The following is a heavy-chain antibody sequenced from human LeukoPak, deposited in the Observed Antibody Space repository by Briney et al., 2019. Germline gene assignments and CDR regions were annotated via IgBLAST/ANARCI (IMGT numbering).Heavy chain of an antibody. J-gene: IGHJ4*02. Sequence: ASVKVSCKASGYTFTSYDINWVRQATGQGLEWMGWMNPNSGNTGYAQKFQGRVTMTRNTSISTAYMELSSLRSDDTAVYYCARTVYDILSGFDYWGQGTLVTVSS. V-gene: IGHV1-8*01. CDR1: GYTFTSYD. D-gene: IGHD3-9*01. CDR3: ARTVYDILSGFDY. CDR2: MNPNSGNT.